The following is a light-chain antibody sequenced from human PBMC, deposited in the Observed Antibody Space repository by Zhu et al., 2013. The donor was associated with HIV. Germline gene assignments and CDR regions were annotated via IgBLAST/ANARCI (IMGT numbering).Light chain of an antibody. V-gene: IGKV3-20*01. CDR3: QHYYDWPPWT. CDR1: QSVSSSH. CDR2: DAS. Sequence: EIVLTQSPGTLSLSPGERATLSCRASQSVSSSHLAWYQQKPGQAPRLLIYDASNRATGIPARFSGSGSGTDFTLTISSLEPEDSAVYYCQHYYDWPPWTFGQGTKVEIK. J-gene: IGKJ1*01.